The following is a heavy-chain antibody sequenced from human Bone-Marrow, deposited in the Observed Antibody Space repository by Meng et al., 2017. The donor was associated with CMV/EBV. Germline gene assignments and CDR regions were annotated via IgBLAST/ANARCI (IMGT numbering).Heavy chain of an antibody. Sequence: ASSGFTFSHYDLHLVRHAPGRGLQWVSSISGTGGITYYADSVKGRFTISRDTSTNTLYLQVNSLRAEDTAVYYCAKGRIVGATPPDYWGQGTLVTVSS. CDR2: ISGTGGIT. J-gene: IGHJ4*02. CDR3: AKGRIVGATPPDY. D-gene: IGHD1-26*01. CDR1: GFTFSHYD. V-gene: IGHV3-23*01.